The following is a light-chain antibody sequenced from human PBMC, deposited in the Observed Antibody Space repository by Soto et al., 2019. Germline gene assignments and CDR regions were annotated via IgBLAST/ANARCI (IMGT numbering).Light chain of an antibody. CDR1: QSVSSNY. V-gene: IGKV3-20*01. J-gene: IGKJ2*01. Sequence: EIVLTQSPGTLSLSPGERATLSCRASQSVSSNYLAWYQQKFGQAPRLLIYGAYSRATGIPDRFSGSGSGTAFTLTVSRLEPEDFAVYYCQQYGSSPPYTFGQGTKLEIK. CDR2: GAY. CDR3: QQYGSSPPYT.